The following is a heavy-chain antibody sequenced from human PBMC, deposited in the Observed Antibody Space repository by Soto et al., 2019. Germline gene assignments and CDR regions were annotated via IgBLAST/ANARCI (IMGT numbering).Heavy chain of an antibody. D-gene: IGHD2-2*01. J-gene: IGHJ5*02. CDR1: GYTFTSYD. Sequence: ASVKVSCKASGYTFTSYDINWVRQTTGQGLEWMGWMNPNSGNTGYAQKFQGRVTMTRNTSISTAYMELSSLRSEDTAVYYCARKTTSRWYNWFDPRGQGTQVTVSS. CDR2: MNPNSGNT. CDR3: ARKTTSRWYNWFDP. V-gene: IGHV1-8*01.